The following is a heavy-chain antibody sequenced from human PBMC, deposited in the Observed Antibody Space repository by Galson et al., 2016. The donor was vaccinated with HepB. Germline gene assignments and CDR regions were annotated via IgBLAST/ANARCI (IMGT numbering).Heavy chain of an antibody. CDR2: ISGSGSYL. CDR3: SRDLRNVEGPDLTYYYGMDV. D-gene: IGHD1-1*01. Sequence: VRQTPGKGLEWVSSISGSGSYLYYADSVKGRFTISRDNANNSLYLHLSSLRAEDTAVYYCSRDLRNVEGPDLTYYYGMDVWGQGTTVTVSS. V-gene: IGHV3-21*01. J-gene: IGHJ6*02.